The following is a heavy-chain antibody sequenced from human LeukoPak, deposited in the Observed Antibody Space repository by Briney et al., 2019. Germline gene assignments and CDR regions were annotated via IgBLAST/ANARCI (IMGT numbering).Heavy chain of an antibody. CDR1: GGSISSSSYY. CDR3: AREAEALLD. J-gene: IGHJ4*02. V-gene: IGHV4-39*07. CDR2: IYYSGST. D-gene: IGHD3-3*01. Sequence: PSETLSLTCTVSGGSISSSSYYWGWIRQPPGKGLEWIGSIYYSGSTYYNPSLKSRVTISVDTSKNQFSLKLSSVTAADTAVYYCAREAEALLDWGQGTLVTVSS.